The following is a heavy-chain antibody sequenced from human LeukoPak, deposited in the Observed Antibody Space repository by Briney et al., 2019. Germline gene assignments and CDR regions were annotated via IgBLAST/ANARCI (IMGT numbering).Heavy chain of an antibody. CDR3: ARDITTEYYYDSSGYQKGFDY. CDR1: GFTFSSYS. CDR2: ISSSSSYI. Sequence: GGSLRLSSAASGFTFSSYSMNWVRQAPGKGLEWVSSISSSSSYIYYADSVKGRFTISRDNAKNSLYLQMNSLRAEDTAVYYCARDITTEYYYDSSGYQKGFDYWGQGTLVTVSS. V-gene: IGHV3-21*01. J-gene: IGHJ4*02. D-gene: IGHD3-22*01.